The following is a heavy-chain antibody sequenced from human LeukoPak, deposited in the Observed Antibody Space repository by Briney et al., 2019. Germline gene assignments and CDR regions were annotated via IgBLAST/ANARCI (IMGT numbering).Heavy chain of an antibody. D-gene: IGHD3-22*01. CDR3: AARRDYYDSSGYPY. J-gene: IGHJ4*02. V-gene: IGHV3-23*01. CDR2: ISGSGGST. CDR1: GFTFSSYA. Sequence: GSLRLSCAASGFTFSSYAMSWVRQAPGKGLEWVSAISGSGGSTYYADSVKGRFTISRDNSKNTLYPQMNSLRAEDTAVYYCAARRDYYDSSGYPYWGQGTLVTVSS.